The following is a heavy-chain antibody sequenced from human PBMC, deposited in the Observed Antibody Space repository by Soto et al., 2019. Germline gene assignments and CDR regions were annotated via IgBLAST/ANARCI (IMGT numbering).Heavy chain of an antibody. D-gene: IGHD3-22*01. CDR1: GGSFSGYY. CDR2: INHSGST. Sequence: SETLSLTCSVYGGSFSGYYWTWIRQPPGKGLEWIGEINHSGSTNYNPSLKSRVTISVDTSKKQFSLNLSSVTAVDTAVYYCARGPPYYYDSSDYSPYYFDYWGQGSLVTVS. J-gene: IGHJ4*02. CDR3: ARGPPYYYDSSDYSPYYFDY. V-gene: IGHV4-34*01.